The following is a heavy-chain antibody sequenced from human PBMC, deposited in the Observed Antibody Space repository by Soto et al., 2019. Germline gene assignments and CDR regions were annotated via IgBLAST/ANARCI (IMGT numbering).Heavy chain of an antibody. CDR1: GGSISSYY. Sequence: PSETLSLTCTVSGGSISSYYWSWIRQPPGKGLEWIGYIYYSGSTNYNPSLKSRVTISVDTSKNQFSLKLSSVTAADTAVYYCAALAARLNYFDYWGQGTLVTVSS. D-gene: IGHD6-6*01. V-gene: IGHV4-59*01. CDR2: IYYSGST. CDR3: AALAARLNYFDY. J-gene: IGHJ4*02.